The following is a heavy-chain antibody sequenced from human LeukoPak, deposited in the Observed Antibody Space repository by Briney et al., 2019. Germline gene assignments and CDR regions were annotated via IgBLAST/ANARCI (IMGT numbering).Heavy chain of an antibody. CDR1: GFTFGDYA. D-gene: IGHD2-15*01. CDR2: ISSGSTYI. V-gene: IGHV3-21*01. J-gene: IGHJ4*02. CDR3: AGDLGYSGSL. Sequence: PGRSLRLSCSASGFTFGDYAMSWVRQAPGKGLEWVSYISSGSTYIYYADSVKGRFTVSRDNAKNSLFLQMNSLRAEDTAVYYCAGDLGYSGSLWGQGTLVTVSS.